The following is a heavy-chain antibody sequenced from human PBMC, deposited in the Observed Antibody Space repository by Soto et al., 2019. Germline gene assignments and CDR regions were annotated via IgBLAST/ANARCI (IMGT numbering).Heavy chain of an antibody. CDR2: IYYSGST. Sequence: SETLSRTCTDSGGSISSYYWSWIRLPPGKGLEWIGYIYYSGSTNYNPSLKSRVTISVDTSKNQFSLKLSSVTAADTAVYYCARAGDFWSGYFPLDYWGQGTLVTVSS. V-gene: IGHV4-59*01. CDR3: ARAGDFWSGYFPLDY. CDR1: GGSISSYY. J-gene: IGHJ4*02. D-gene: IGHD3-3*01.